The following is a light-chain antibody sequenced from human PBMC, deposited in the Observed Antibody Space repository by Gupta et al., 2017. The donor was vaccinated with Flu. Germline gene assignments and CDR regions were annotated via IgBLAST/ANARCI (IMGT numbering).Light chain of an antibody. V-gene: IGLV2-14*01. CDR1: NSDVGGYNY. J-gene: IGLJ1*01. CDR3: SSYTTSVTLYV. CDR2: EVS. Sequence: QSALTQPASVSGSPGQSITISCTGTNSDVGGYNYVSWYQQHPGKAPKLMIFEVSNRPSGVSNRFSGSKSGTTASLTISGLQAEDEADYYCSSYTTSVTLYVFGGGTKVTVL.